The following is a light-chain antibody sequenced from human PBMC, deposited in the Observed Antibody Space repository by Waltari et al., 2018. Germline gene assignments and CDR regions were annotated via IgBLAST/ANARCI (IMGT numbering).Light chain of an antibody. CDR2: GAS. CDR3: QQYNDWPPLT. CDR1: QSVDSR. V-gene: IGKV3-15*01. J-gene: IGKJ4*01. Sequence: EIVMTQSPGTLSVSPGERATLSCRASQSVDSRVAWYQQRPGQAPRLLIYGASTRATGFPARFSGSGSGTEFTLPISGLRPEDVAIYYCQQYNDWPPLTFGGGSKVEIK.